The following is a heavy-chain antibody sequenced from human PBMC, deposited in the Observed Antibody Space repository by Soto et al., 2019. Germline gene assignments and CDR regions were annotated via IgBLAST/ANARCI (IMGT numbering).Heavy chain of an antibody. CDR2: IIPIFGTV. Sequence: QLRLVQSGAEMQKAGSSVKVSCKASGGTFSSFGFSWVRQAPGQGLEWLGGIIPIFGTVDYAQRFQGRITITADGATSTAYMELRSLRSDETAVYYCAPRRVLGAGEGDSDSWGQGNLVTVSS. CDR1: GGTFSSFG. V-gene: IGHV1-69*01. CDR3: APRRVLGAGEGDSDS. D-gene: IGHD1-26*01. J-gene: IGHJ4*02.